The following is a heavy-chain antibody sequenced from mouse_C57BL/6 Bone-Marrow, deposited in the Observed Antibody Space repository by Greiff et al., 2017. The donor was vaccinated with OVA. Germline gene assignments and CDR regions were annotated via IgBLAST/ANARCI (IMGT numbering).Heavy chain of an antibody. J-gene: IGHJ4*01. D-gene: IGHD2-12*01. CDR3: TTAYYIAMDY. V-gene: IGHV14-4*01. CDR2: IDPENGDT. Sequence: EVKLQQSVAELVRPGASVKLSCTASGFNIKDDYMHWVKQRPEQGLEWIGWIDPENGDTEYASKFQGKATITADTSSNTAYLQLSSLTSEDTAVYYCTTAYYIAMDYWGQGTSVTVSS. CDR1: GFNIKDDY.